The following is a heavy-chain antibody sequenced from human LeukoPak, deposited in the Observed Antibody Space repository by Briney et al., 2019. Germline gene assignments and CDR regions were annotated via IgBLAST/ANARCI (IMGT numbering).Heavy chain of an antibody. CDR1: GDSLSRYY. V-gene: IGHV4-34*01. CDR3: ASVRHDPLEYYYYIDV. J-gene: IGHJ6*03. D-gene: IGHD2/OR15-2a*01. Sequence: PSETLSLTCAVYGDSLSRYYWTWIRQPAGKGLEWLGEINPSGSPDYNPSLKSRVTISVDTSKNQFSLRLTSVTAADTAVYYCASVRHDPLEYYYYIDVWGKGSTVTVSS. CDR2: INPSGSP.